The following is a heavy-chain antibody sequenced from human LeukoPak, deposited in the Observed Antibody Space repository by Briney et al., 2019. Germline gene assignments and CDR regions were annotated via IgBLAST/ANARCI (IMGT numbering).Heavy chain of an antibody. V-gene: IGHV4-34*01. D-gene: IGHD3-3*01. CDR1: VVSLSSYY. CDR3: ARGIRPLYYDFWSGHYYFDY. CDR2: INHSGST. J-gene: IGHJ4*02. Sequence: SETLSLTCTVSVVSLSSYYWSWILQPPGKGLEWIGEINHSGSTNYNPSLKSRVTISVDTSKNQFSLKLSSVTAADTAVYYCARGIRPLYYDFWSGHYYFDYWGQGTLVTVSS.